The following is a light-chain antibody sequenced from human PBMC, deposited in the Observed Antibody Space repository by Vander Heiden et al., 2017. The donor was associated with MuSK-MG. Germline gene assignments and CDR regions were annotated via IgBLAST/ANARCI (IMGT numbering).Light chain of an antibody. CDR1: ALPKKY. CDR2: KDS. Sequence: SYELTQPPSVSVSLGQMARITCSGEALPKKYAYGYQQKPGQFPGLVIYKDSERPSGIPERVSGSSSGTIVTLTISGVQAEDEADYYCLSADSRGTYSWVFGGGTKLTVL. V-gene: IGLV3-16*01. CDR3: LSADSRGTYSWV. J-gene: IGLJ3*02.